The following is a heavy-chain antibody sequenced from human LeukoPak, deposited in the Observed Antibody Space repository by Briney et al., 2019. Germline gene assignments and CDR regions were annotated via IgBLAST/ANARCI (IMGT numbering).Heavy chain of an antibody. CDR1: GGSISSYY. CDR2: IYNSGSN. D-gene: IGHD7-27*01. Sequence: SETLSLTCTVSGGSISSYYWRWLRQPAGKGLEWIGRIYNSGSNNYNHSLKSRVNISVDTYKKQCALKLSYVTAADTAVYYLAGGTGDLYYYYYMDVWGKGTTVTISS. V-gene: IGHV4-4*07. J-gene: IGHJ6*03. CDR3: AGGTGDLYYYYYMDV.